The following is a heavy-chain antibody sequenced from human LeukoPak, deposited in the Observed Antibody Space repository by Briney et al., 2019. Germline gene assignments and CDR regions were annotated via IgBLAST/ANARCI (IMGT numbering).Heavy chain of an antibody. Sequence: SSETLSLTCTVSGGSLGNYYWSWIRQPAGKGLEWIGRIYPTGHTHYNPSLKSRVTMSVDTSKNQFSLKMTSLTAADTAVYYCARITDPDYRSGWSGADYWGRGTQVTVSA. V-gene: IGHV4-4*07. CDR3: ARITDPDYRSGWSGADY. D-gene: IGHD6-19*01. J-gene: IGHJ4*02. CDR1: GGSLGNYY. CDR2: IYPTGHT.